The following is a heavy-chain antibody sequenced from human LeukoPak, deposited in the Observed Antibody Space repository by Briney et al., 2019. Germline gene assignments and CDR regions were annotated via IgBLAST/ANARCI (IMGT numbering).Heavy chain of an antibody. J-gene: IGHJ4*02. CDR2: IYYSGST. D-gene: IGHD3-22*01. V-gene: IGHV4-59*08. CDR1: GGSISSYY. CDR3: ARSEYYYDTSSYGY. Sequence: PSETLSLTCTVSGGSISSYYGSWGRQPPGKGLEGRGYIYYSGSTNYNPSLTSGVTISVDTSKNQFSLKLTSVTAVDTPVYYCARSEYYYDTSSYGYWGQGTLVTVSS.